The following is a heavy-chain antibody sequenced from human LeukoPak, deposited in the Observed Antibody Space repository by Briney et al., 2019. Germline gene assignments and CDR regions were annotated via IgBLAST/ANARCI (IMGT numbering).Heavy chain of an antibody. V-gene: IGHV4-59*01. CDR3: ARSGESGYGDYYWFDP. CDR1: GGSISSYY. D-gene: IGHD4-17*01. Sequence: ASETLSLTCTVSGGSISSYYRSWIRQPPGKGLEWIWYIFYSGYTNYNPSLKSRVTISLDTSKNQFSLKLSSVTAADTAVYYCARSGESGYGDYYWFDPWGQGTLVTVSS. CDR2: IFYSGYT. J-gene: IGHJ5*02.